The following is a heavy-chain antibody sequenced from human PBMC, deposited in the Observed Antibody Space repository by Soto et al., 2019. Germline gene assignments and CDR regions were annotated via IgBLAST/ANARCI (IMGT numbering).Heavy chain of an antibody. CDR2: IFSNDEK. D-gene: IGHD2-21*02. J-gene: IGHJ6*02. CDR3: ARLAYCGGDCYKTGVYGMDV. Sequence: QVTLKESGPVLVKPTETLTLSCTVSGFSLKNTRMGVSWIRQPPGKALEWLAHIFSNDEKSYSTFLKSRLTISKDTSKSQVVLTMTNMDPVDTATYYCARLAYCGGDCYKTGVYGMDVWGQGTTVTVSS. CDR1: GFSLKNTRMG. V-gene: IGHV2-26*01.